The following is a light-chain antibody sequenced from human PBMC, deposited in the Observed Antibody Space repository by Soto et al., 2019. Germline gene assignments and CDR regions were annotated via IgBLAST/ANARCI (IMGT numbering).Light chain of an antibody. CDR2: TTN. V-gene: IGLV7-43*01. CDR3: LLYYGGAHLV. CDR1: TGAFTSGNY. J-gene: IGLJ3*02. Sequence: QAVVTQEPSLTVSPGGTVTLTCSSSTGAFTSGNYPSWFQQKPGQTPRTLIYTTNNRHSWTPARFSGSLLGGKAALTLSGVQPEDEAEYYCLLYYGGAHLVFGGGTKLTVL.